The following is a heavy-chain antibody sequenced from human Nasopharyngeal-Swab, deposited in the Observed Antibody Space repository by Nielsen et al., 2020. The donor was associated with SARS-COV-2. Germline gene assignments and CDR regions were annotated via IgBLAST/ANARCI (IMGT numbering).Heavy chain of an antibody. CDR3: ASATVSSGWSNDAFDI. D-gene: IGHD6-19*01. J-gene: IGHJ3*02. V-gene: IGHV3-23*01. CDR2: ISGSGGST. CDR1: GFTFSSYA. Sequence: GESLKISCAASGFTFSSYAMSWVRQAPGKGPEWVSAISGSGGSTYYADSVKGRFTISRDNSKNTLYLQMNSLRAEDTAVYYCASATVSSGWSNDAFDIWGQGTMVTVSS.